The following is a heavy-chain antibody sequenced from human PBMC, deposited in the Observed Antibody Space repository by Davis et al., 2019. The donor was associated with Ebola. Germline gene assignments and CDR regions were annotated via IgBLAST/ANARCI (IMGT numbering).Heavy chain of an antibody. CDR1: GYTFSNYY. D-gene: IGHD6-19*01. Sequence: AASVKVSCKASGYTFSNYYMHWVRQAPGQGLEWMGIINPSGGGSSYAQKFQGRVTMTRDTSISTAYMELSSLRSEDTAVYYCARDPSGWYYFDYWGQGTLVTVSS. CDR2: INPSGGGS. CDR3: ARDPSGWYYFDY. V-gene: IGHV1-46*01. J-gene: IGHJ4*02.